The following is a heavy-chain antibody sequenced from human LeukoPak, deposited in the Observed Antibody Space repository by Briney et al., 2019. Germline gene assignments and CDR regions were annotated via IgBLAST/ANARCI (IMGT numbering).Heavy chain of an antibody. J-gene: IGHJ4*02. CDR3: ASHQTGYYKIFKW. V-gene: IGHV4-34*01. CDR1: GGSFSGYY. CDR2: INHSGST. Sequence: SETLSLTCAVYGGSFSGYYWSWIRQPSGKGLEWIGEINHSGSTNYNPSLKSRVTISVDTSKNQFSLKLSSVTAADTAVYYCASHQTGYYKIFKWWGQGTLVTVSS. D-gene: IGHD3-9*01.